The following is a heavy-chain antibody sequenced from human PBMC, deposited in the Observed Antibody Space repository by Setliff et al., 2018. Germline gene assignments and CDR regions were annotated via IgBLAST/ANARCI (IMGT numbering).Heavy chain of an antibody. Sequence: SVKVSCKASGDPFNNYAISWVRQAPGQGLEWMGGIIPMFGTPAYAQKFQDRVTITTDESTSTAYMELDSLRSEDTAVYYCARSPAVLGIVYLDPWGQESWSPSPQ. CDR1: GDPFNNYA. CDR3: ARSPAVLGIVYLDP. V-gene: IGHV1-69*05. D-gene: IGHD2-15*01. CDR2: IIPMFGTP. J-gene: IGHJ5*02.